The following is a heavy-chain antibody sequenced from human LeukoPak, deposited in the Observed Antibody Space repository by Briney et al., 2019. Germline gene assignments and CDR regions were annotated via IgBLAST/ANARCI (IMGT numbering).Heavy chain of an antibody. V-gene: IGHV3-21*01. J-gene: IGHJ4*02. Sequence: GGSLRLSCAASGFTFNTYGMNWVRQAPGKGLEWLSYIGPGPSHTYYADSVRGRFVISRDDAKSALYLQMGSLRAEDTAVYYCARDYVTMAPDYGGLGTLVTVSS. CDR3: ARDYVTMAPDY. D-gene: IGHD3-10*02. CDR1: GFTFNTYG. CDR2: IGPGPSHT.